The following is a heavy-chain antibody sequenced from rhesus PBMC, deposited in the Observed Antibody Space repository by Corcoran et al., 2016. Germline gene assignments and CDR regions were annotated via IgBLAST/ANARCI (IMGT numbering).Heavy chain of an antibody. J-gene: IGHJ4*01. V-gene: IGHV4-65*02. CDR2: IGGSSSST. CDR1: GGSISSSNW. D-gene: IGHD3-34*01. CDR3: GGRGL. Sequence: QVQLQESGPGLVKPSETLSLTCAVSGGSISSSNWCSWIRRPPGKGLEWIGNIGGSSSSTYYNPSLKSRVTISKDTSKNQFSLKRTSVTAADTAVYYCGGRGLWGQGVLVTVSS.